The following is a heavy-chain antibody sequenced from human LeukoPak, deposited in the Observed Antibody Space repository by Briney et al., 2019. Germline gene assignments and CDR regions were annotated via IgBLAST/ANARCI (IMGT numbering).Heavy chain of an antibody. CDR1: GGSISSTSYY. V-gene: IGHV4-39*01. CDR3: ARSPAGVWYFDL. D-gene: IGHD3-10*01. CDR2: IYYSGST. Sequence: PSETLSLTCTVSGGSISSTSYYWGWIRQPPGKGLEWFGIIYYSGSTYYNPSLKSRVTISVDTSKNQFSLELSSVTAADTAVYYCARSPAGVWYFDLWGRGTLVTVSS. J-gene: IGHJ2*01.